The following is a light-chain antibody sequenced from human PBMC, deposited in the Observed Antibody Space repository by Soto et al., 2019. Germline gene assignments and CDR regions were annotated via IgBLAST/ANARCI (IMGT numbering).Light chain of an antibody. V-gene: IGKV1-39*01. CDR3: QQSYSTPRT. CDR1: QSISSY. J-gene: IGKJ1*01. Sequence: DIQMTQSPSSLSASVGDRVTITCRASQSISSYLNWYQQKPGKDHKLLIYAASTLQSGVPSRFSGSGSGTDSTLTISSLQPEDFATYYCQQSYSTPRTFGQGTKVDI. CDR2: AAS.